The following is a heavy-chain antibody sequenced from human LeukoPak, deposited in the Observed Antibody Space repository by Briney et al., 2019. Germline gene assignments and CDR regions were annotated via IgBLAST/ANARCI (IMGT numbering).Heavy chain of an antibody. Sequence: GGSLRLSCAASGFTSDDYAMHWVRQAPGKGLEWVSLISGDGGSTYYADSVKGRFTISRDNSKNSLYLQMNSLRTEDTALYYCAKGYDSSGYYLTFDYWGQGTLVTVSS. J-gene: IGHJ4*02. D-gene: IGHD3-22*01. CDR2: ISGDGGST. CDR3: AKGYDSSGYYLTFDY. CDR1: GFTSDDYA. V-gene: IGHV3-43*02.